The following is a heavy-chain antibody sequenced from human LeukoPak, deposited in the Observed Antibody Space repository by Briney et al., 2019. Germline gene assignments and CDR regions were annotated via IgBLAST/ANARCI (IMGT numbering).Heavy chain of an antibody. CDR2: IKQDGSEK. V-gene: IGHV3-7*01. D-gene: IGHD1-14*01. Sequence: GGSLRLSCAASGFTFSSYWMSWVRQAPGKGLEWVANIKQDGSEKYYVDSVKGRFTISRDNSKNTLYLQMNSLRAEDTAVYYCANHFRYFDLWGRGTLVTVSS. CDR3: ANHFRYFDL. J-gene: IGHJ2*01. CDR1: GFTFSSYW.